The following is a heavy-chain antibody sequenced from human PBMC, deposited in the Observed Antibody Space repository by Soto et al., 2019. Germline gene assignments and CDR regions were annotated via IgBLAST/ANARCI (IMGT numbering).Heavy chain of an antibody. D-gene: IGHD2-15*01. CDR1: GYSFTSYW. V-gene: IGHV5-51*01. J-gene: IGHJ2*01. CDR2: IYPGDSDT. CDR3: ARKYCSGGSCYSSLRYFDL. Sequence: GESLKISCKGSGYSFTSYWIGWVRQMPGKGLEWMGIIYPGDSDTRYSPSFQGQVTISADKSISTAYLQWSSLKASDTAMYYCARKYCSGGSCYSSLRYFDLWGRGTLVTVSS.